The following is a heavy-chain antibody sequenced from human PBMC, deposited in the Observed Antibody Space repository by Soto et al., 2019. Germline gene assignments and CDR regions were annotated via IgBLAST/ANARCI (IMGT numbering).Heavy chain of an antibody. J-gene: IGHJ4*02. Sequence: PGGSLRLSCAASGFTFSNHAMNRVRQAPGRGLQWVAGISASGFTTYYAPSVKGRFTISRDNSKNTLYVQMNSLGAEDTAEYYCAKEKAFYYDSSGYSFDYWGQGTLVTVSS. D-gene: IGHD3-22*01. V-gene: IGHV3-23*01. CDR2: ISASGFTT. CDR3: AKEKAFYYDSSGYSFDY. CDR1: GFTFSNHA.